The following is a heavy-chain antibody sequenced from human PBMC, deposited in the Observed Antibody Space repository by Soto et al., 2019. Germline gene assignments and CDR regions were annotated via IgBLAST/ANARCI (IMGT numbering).Heavy chain of an antibody. CDR3: ARDPVDSSGYYSGNAFDI. D-gene: IGHD3-22*01. J-gene: IGHJ3*02. Sequence: GGSLRLSCAASGFTFSDYYMIWIRQTPGKGLEWVSYISSSGSTIYYADSVKGRFTISRDNAKNSLYLQMNSLRAEDTAVYYCARDPVDSSGYYSGNAFDIWGQGTMVTVSS. V-gene: IGHV3-11*01. CDR2: ISSSGSTI. CDR1: GFTFSDYY.